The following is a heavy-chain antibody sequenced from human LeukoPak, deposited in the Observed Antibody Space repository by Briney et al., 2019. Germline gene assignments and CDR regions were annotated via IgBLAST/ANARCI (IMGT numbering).Heavy chain of an antibody. D-gene: IGHD6-13*01. CDR1: GYTFTGYY. Sequence: ASVKVSCKASGYTFTGYYMHWVRQAPGQGLEWMGWINPNSGGTNYAQKSQGRVTMTRDTSISTAYMELSRLRSDDTAVYYCARVEQGSSWYHYYYGMDVWGQGTTVTVSS. J-gene: IGHJ6*02. CDR2: INPNSGGT. CDR3: ARVEQGSSWYHYYYGMDV. V-gene: IGHV1-2*02.